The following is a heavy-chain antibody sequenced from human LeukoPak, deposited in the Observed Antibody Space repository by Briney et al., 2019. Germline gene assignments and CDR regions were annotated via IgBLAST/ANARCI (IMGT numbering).Heavy chain of an antibody. CDR3: ARFMGPYCGGDCYDAFDI. Sequence: GESLKISCKGSGYSFTSYWIGWVRQMPGKGLEWMGIIYPGDSDTRYSPSFQGQVTISADKSISTAYLHWSSLKASDTAMYYCARFMGPYCGGDCYDAFDIWGQGTMVTVSS. V-gene: IGHV5-51*01. CDR2: IYPGDSDT. CDR1: GYSFTSYW. J-gene: IGHJ3*02. D-gene: IGHD2-21*01.